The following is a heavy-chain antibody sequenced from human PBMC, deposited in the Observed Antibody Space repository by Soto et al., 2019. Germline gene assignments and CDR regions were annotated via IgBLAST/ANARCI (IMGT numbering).Heavy chain of an antibody. CDR1: GDRVSSNSAA. CDR2: TYYRSKWYN. D-gene: IGHD2-15*01. Sequence: SQTLSLTCAISGDRVSSNSAAWNWIRQSPSRGLEWLGRTYYRSKWYNDYAASVKSRITINPDTSKNQFSLQLNSVTPEDTAVYYCTRYIGKSNYFDYWGQGTLVTVSS. CDR3: TRYIGKSNYFDY. J-gene: IGHJ4*02. V-gene: IGHV6-1*01.